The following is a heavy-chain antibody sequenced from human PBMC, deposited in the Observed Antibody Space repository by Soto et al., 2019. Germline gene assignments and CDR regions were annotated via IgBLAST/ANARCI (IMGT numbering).Heavy chain of an antibody. CDR3: ANLPLYGSGFDC. Sequence: EAQLVESGGGLVQPGRSLRLSCVASGFTFDDYAIQWVRQAPGKGLEWVSGISWNGAATGYADSVKGRFTISRDNAKNSLYLQMSSLRPEDTALYYCANLPLYGSGFDCWGQGTLVTVSS. J-gene: IGHJ4*02. CDR1: GFTFDDYA. V-gene: IGHV3-9*01. D-gene: IGHD3-10*01. CDR2: ISWNGAAT.